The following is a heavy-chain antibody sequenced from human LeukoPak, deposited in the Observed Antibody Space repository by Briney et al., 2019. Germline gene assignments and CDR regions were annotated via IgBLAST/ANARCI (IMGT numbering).Heavy chain of an antibody. D-gene: IGHD1-26*01. V-gene: IGHV1-46*01. CDR3: ARDPVGASPGGPETDWFDP. CDR2: INPNSGST. J-gene: IGHJ5*02. CDR1: GYTFTGYY. Sequence: ASVKVSCKASGYTFTGYYMHWVRQAPGQGLEWMGWINPNSGSTSYAQKFQGRVTMTRDMSTSTVYMELSSLRSEDTAVYYCARDPVGASPGGPETDWFDPWGQGTLVTVSS.